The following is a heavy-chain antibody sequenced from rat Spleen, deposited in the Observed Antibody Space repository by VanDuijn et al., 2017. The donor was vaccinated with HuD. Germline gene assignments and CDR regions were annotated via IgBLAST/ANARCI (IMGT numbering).Heavy chain of an antibody. CDR1: GFIFSDYY. CDR2: ISFDGNDI. Sequence: EVQLVESDGGLVQPGRSLKLSCAASGFIFSDYYMAWVRRAPTKGLEWVATISFDGNDIYYRDSVKGRFTISRDNAKNTLYLQMDSLRSEDTATYYCAKRDYDGYYPFAYWGQGTLVTVSS. V-gene: IGHV5-29*01. J-gene: IGHJ3*01. D-gene: IGHD1-12*03. CDR3: AKRDYDGYYPFAY.